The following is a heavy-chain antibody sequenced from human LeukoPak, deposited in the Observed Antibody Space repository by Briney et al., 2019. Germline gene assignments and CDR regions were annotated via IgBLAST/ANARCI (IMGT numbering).Heavy chain of an antibody. Sequence: SETLSLTCAVYGGSFSGYYWGWIRQPPGKGLEWIGSIYYSGSTYYNPSLKSRVTISVDTSKNQFSLKLSSVTAADTAVYYCARDNKRGSSWYLVKRTTGGFDPWGQGTLVTVSS. CDR3: ARDNKRGSSWYLVKRTTGGFDP. V-gene: IGHV4-34*01. D-gene: IGHD6-13*01. J-gene: IGHJ5*02. CDR1: GGSFSGYY. CDR2: IYYSGST.